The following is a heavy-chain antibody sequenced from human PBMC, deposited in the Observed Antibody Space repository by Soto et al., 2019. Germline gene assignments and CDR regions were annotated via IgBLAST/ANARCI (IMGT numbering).Heavy chain of an antibody. CDR3: ARDGTEYYGEYYDY. CDR2: IGTRGNTK. V-gene: IGHV3-11*01. D-gene: IGHD4-17*01. J-gene: IGHJ4*02. Sequence: QVQLVESGGGLVKPGGSLRLSCATSGFTFSDYYMSWIRQAPGKGLEWVSYIGTRGNTKYYADSVRGRFTISRHNAKNSLYLQMNSLRADDTAVYYCARDGTEYYGEYYDYWGQGIPVTVSS. CDR1: GFTFSDYY.